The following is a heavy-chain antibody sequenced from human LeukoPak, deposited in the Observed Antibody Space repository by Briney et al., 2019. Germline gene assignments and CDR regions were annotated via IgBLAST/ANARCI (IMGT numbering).Heavy chain of an antibody. V-gene: IGHV3-48*03. J-gene: IGHJ6*03. CDR2: ITSSGSTT. D-gene: IGHD5-24*01. CDR1: GFTFSSYE. Sequence: PGGSLRLSCAASGFTFSSYEMNWVRQAPGKGLEWVSYITSSGSTTHYADSVKGRFTISRDNAENSLYLQMNSLRAEDTAVYYCAKSPEGQMATILHYMDVWGKGTTVTVSS. CDR3: AKSPEGQMATILHYMDV.